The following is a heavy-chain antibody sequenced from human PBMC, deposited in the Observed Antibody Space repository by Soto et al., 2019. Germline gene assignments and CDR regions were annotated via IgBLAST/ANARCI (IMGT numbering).Heavy chain of an antibody. CDR2: INHSGNN. CDR3: ARHHVRGRTIAGAAEF. CDR1: GKSLSGYY. J-gene: IGHJ4*02. V-gene: IGHV4-34*01. D-gene: IGHD1-26*01. Sequence: QVQLQKWGAGLLKPSETLSLTCAVYGKSLSGYYWSWIRQPPGKALEWIGEINHSGNNNYNPSLKSRATIAVDTPKNQLSLNLTHVSAADTAMYYCARHHVRGRTIAGAAEFWCQGTLVTVSS.